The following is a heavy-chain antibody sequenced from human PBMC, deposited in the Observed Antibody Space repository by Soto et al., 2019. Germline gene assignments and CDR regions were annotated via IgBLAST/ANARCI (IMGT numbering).Heavy chain of an antibody. D-gene: IGHD4-17*01. CDR3: ASLGYYGGNLDY. CDR1: GGSISSYY. J-gene: IGHJ4*02. V-gene: IGHV4-59*01. Sequence: SETLSLTSNVSGGSISSYYWSWIRQPPGKGLEWIVYIYYSGSTNYNPSLKSRVTISVDTSKNQFSLKLSSATAADTAVYYCASLGYYGGNLDYWGEGNLVNV. CDR2: IYYSGST.